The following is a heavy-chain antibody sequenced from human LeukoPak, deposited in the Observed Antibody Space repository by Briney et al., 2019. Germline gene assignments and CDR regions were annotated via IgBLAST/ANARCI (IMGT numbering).Heavy chain of an antibody. CDR2: VHHTGSA. Sequence: SETLSLTCTVSGISLSTYYWSWVRQPPGKGLKWIGYVHHTGSADYNPSLKSRVTISLDMSKSQFSLKLTSATAADTAVYYCARDSWDYIAMDVWGPGTTVTVSS. CDR1: GISLSTYY. D-gene: IGHD4/OR15-4a*01. V-gene: IGHV4-59*01. CDR3: ARDSWDYIAMDV. J-gene: IGHJ6*02.